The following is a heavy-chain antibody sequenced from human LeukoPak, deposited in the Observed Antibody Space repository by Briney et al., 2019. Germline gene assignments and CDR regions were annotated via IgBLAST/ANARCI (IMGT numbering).Heavy chain of an antibody. D-gene: IGHD1-26*01. CDR3: AKIVVRKNDF. Sequence: GGSLRLSCAASGFTFSSCAISWVRQAPGKGLEWVSAISGSGGTYYADSVKGRFTISRDNSKNTLYLQMNSLRAEDTAVYYCAKIVVRKNDFWGQGTLVTVSS. CDR2: ISGSGGT. J-gene: IGHJ4*02. V-gene: IGHV3-23*01. CDR1: GFTFSSCA.